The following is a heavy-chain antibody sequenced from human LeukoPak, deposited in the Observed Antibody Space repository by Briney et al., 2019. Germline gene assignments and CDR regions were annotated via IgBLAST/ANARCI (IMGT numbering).Heavy chain of an antibody. J-gene: IGHJ4*02. Sequence: GGSLRLSCAASGFTFSNYWMIWVRQTPGKGLEWVANIKQDGSEEYYVDSVNGRFTISRDNAKNSLFLQMNSLSAEDTAVYYCARWAGGGFDYWGQGTLVTVSS. V-gene: IGHV3-7*01. CDR1: GFTFSNYW. CDR3: ARWAGGGFDY. CDR2: IKQDGSEE. D-gene: IGHD4-23*01.